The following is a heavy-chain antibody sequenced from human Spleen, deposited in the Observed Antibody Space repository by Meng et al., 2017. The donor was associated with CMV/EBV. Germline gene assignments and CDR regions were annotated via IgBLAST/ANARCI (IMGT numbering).Heavy chain of an antibody. CDR3: ARVGRNWFDP. Sequence: LPPTCAVYGGSFSGYYWSWIRQPPGKGLEWIGEINHSGSTNYNPSLKSRVTISVDTSKNQFSLKLSSVTAADTAVYYCARVGRNWFDPWGQGTLVTVSS. V-gene: IGHV4-34*01. CDR2: INHSGST. CDR1: GGSFSGYY. J-gene: IGHJ5*02.